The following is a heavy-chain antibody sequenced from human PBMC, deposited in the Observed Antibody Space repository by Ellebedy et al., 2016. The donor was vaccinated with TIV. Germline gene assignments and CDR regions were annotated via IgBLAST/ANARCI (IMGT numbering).Heavy chain of an antibody. V-gene: IGHV4-34*01. D-gene: IGHD2-2*01. J-gene: IGHJ6*03. CDR2: INHSGST. Sequence: SETLSLTXAVYGGSFSGYYWSWIRQPPGKGLEWIGEINHSGSTNYNPSLKSRVTISVDTSKNQFSLKLSSVTAADTAVYYCARGQRVVVPAAIGRYDYYMDVWGKGTTVTVSS. CDR1: GGSFSGYY. CDR3: ARGQRVVVPAAIGRYDYYMDV.